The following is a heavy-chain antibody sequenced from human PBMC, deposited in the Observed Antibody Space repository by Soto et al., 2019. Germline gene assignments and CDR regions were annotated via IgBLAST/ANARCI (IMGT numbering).Heavy chain of an antibody. Sequence: LRLSCAASGFTFSNYEMNWVRQAPGKEPEWISYIGSSGDTMYYADSVRGRFTVSRDNAKNSLFLQMTSLRAEDTAVYYCAREHGYQVHSLYNWFDPWGQGTLVTVSS. CDR3: AREHGYQVHSLYNWFDP. CDR2: IGSSGDTM. D-gene: IGHD1-1*01. V-gene: IGHV3-48*03. CDR1: GFTFSNYE. J-gene: IGHJ5*02.